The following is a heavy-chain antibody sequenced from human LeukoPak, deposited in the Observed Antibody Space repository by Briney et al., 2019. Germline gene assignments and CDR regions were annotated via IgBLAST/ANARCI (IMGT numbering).Heavy chain of an antibody. Sequence: SGPTLVKPTQTLTLTRTFSGFSLSTSGVGVGWIRQLPGKALESLALIYRDDDKRYSPSLKSRLTITKDTTKNQVVLTMTNMDPVDTATYYCAHGTEVRGVINAFDIWGQGTMVTVSS. CDR3: AHGTEVRGVINAFDI. CDR1: GFSLSTSGVG. V-gene: IGHV2-5*02. J-gene: IGHJ3*02. D-gene: IGHD3-10*01. CDR2: IYRDDDK.